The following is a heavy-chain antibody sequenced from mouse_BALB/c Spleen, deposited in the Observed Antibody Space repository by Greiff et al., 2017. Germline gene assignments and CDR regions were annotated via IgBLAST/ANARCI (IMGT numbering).Heavy chain of an antibody. CDR1: GFNINDYY. V-gene: IGHV14-4*02. CDR2: IDPENGDT. J-gene: IGHJ3*01. CDR3: LVRGAWFAY. D-gene: IGHD2-14*01. Sequence: VQLKQSGAELVRPGASVKLSCTASGFNINDYYMHWVKQRPEQGLEWIGWIDPENGDTEYAPKFQGKATMTADTSSNTAYLQLSSLTSEDTAVYYCLVRGAWFAYWGQGTLVTVSA.